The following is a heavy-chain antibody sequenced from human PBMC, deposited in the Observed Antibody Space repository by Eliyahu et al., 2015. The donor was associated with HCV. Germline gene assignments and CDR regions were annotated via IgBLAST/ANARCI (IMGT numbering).Heavy chain of an antibody. CDR1: AFRFSDFA. J-gene: IGHJ3*02. D-gene: IGHD3-22*01. Sequence: QVQLVESGGGVVQXGESLRLSCAASAFRFSDFAMTWVRQAPGKGLEWVAVISFDGRTKYYADSVKGQMMISRDDSKSTLFLQMNNLRVEDTALYYCARENYYDGTTLGAFDIWGQGTAVTVTS. V-gene: IGHV3-30*04. CDR2: ISFDGRTK. CDR3: ARENYYDGTTLGAFDI.